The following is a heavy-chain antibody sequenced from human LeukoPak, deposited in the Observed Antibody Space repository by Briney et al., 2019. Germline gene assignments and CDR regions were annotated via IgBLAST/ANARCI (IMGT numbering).Heavy chain of an antibody. CDR2: IYYSGST. V-gene: IGHV4-30-4*08. J-gene: IGHJ4*02. D-gene: IGHD1-26*01. CDR3: ARDASVVGAANYYFDY. CDR1: GSSISSGDYY. Sequence: SETLSLTCTVSGSSISSGDYYWSWIRQPPGKGLEWIGYIYYSGSTYYNPSLKSRVTISVDTSKNQFSLKLSSVTAADTAVYYRARDASVVGAANYYFDYWGQGTLVTVSS.